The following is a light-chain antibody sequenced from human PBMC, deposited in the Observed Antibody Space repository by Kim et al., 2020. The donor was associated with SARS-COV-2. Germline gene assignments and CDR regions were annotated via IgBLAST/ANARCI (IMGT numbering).Light chain of an antibody. Sequence: QSITISCTVTSSDVGGYDYVSWYQQHPGKAPKVMIYDVSNRPSGVSNRFSGSKSGNTASLTISGLQAEDEADYYCSSYTSSSTLGVFGGGTQLTVL. CDR2: DVS. J-gene: IGLJ2*01. V-gene: IGLV2-14*03. CDR1: SSDVGGYDY. CDR3: SSYTSSSTLGV.